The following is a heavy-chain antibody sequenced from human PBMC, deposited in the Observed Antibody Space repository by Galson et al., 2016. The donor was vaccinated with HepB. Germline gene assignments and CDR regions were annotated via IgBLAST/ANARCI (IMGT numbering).Heavy chain of an antibody. J-gene: IGHJ4*02. CDR2: ISASGNNT. Sequence: SLRLSCAASGFTFSSYAMTWVRQAPGKGLEGVSVISASGNNTYYAGSVKGRFTISRDNSKNTMYLQMNSLRAEDTSVYYCAKGLLKFDCWGQGTLVTVSS. V-gene: IGHV3-23*01. CDR3: AKGLLKFDC. CDR1: GFTFSSYA.